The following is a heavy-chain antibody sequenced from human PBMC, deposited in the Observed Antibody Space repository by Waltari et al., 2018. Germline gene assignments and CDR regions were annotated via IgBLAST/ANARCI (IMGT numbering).Heavy chain of an antibody. CDR2: IYSGGST. CDR3: AREAGEAAAGTVKDYYYGMDV. D-gene: IGHD6-13*01. Sequence: EVQLVESGGGLIQPGGSLRLSCAASGFTVSSNYMSWVRQAPGKGLEWVSVIYSGGSTDYADAVKGRFTISRDNSKNTLYLQMNSLRAEDTAVYYCAREAGEAAAGTVKDYYYGMDVWGQGTTVTVSS. CDR1: GFTVSSNY. V-gene: IGHV3-53*01. J-gene: IGHJ6*02.